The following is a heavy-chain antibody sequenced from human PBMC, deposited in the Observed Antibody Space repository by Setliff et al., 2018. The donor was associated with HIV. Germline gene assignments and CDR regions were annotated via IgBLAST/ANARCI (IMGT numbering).Heavy chain of an antibody. CDR3: ARTGSGSYDY. Sequence: SETLSFTCAVYGGSFSDYYWSWIRQPPGKGLEWIGKVNHSGGTNYNPSLKSRVTISVDTSKNQFSLKLSSVTAADTAVYYCARTGSGSYDYWGQGTLVTVS. D-gene: IGHD1-26*01. J-gene: IGHJ4*02. CDR2: VNHSGGT. V-gene: IGHV4-34*01. CDR1: GGSFSDYY.